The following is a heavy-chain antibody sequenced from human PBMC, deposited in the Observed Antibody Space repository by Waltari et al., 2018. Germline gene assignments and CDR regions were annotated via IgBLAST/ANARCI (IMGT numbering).Heavy chain of an antibody. Sequence: EVQLVESGGGLVQPGGSLSLTCVASVFIFCPHWRDWLGQAPGKGLVGVSRINSDGSSTTYADSVKGQFTISRDNAKNTLYLHMSSLRAEDTAVYYCVRENIAAAGLESWGQGTLVTVSS. CDR2: INSDGSST. V-gene: IGHV3-74*01. D-gene: IGHD6-13*01. CDR1: VFIFCPHW. J-gene: IGHJ4*02. CDR3: VRENIAAAGLES.